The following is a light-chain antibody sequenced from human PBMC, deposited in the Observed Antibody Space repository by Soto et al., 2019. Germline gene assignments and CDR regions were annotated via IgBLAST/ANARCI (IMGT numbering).Light chain of an antibody. CDR2: AAS. Sequence: IQLTQSPSSLSASVGDSVTITCRASQGISRYLSWYQQKPGRAPKLLISAASTLQSGVPARFSGSGSGTDFTLSFTSLQPEDFATYYCQQLNTYPVTFGGGTKVEIK. J-gene: IGKJ4*01. CDR3: QQLNTYPVT. V-gene: IGKV1-9*01. CDR1: QGISRY.